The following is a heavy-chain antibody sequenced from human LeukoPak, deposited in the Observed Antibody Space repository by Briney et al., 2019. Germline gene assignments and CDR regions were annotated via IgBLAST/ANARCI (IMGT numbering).Heavy chain of an antibody. Sequence: SETLSLTCTVSGGSISSGGYYWSWIRQHPGQGLEWIGYIFTGGSTYYNPSLKSRVTISVDTSKNQFSLKMSSVTAADTAVYYRARDSSGYAYFDYWGQGTLVTVSS. CDR1: GGSISSGGYY. V-gene: IGHV4-31*03. D-gene: IGHD3-22*01. J-gene: IGHJ4*02. CDR3: ARDSSGYAYFDY. CDR2: IFTGGST.